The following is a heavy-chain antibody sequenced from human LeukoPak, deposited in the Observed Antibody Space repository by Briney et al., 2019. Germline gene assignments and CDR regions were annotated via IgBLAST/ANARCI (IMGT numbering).Heavy chain of an antibody. V-gene: IGHV4-31*03. J-gene: IGHJ4*02. CDR1: GGPISSGGYY. D-gene: IGHD2-2*01. CDR3: ARGGYCSSTSCHFDY. Sequence: PSQTLSLTCTVSGGPISSGGYYWSWIRQHPGKGLEWIGYIYDSGSTYYNPSLKSRVTISVDTSKNQFSLKLSSVTAADTAVYYCARGGYCSSTSCHFDYWGQGTLVTVSS. CDR2: IYDSGST.